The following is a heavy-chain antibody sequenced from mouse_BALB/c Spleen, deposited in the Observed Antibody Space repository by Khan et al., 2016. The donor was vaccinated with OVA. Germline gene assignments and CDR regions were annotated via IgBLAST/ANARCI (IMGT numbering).Heavy chain of an antibody. CDR1: GYSITSGYN. D-gene: IGHD1-1*01. CDR2: ISYDGSN. V-gene: IGHV3-6*02. J-gene: IGHJ2*01. CDR3: ARDYFGNGYFDY. Sequence: VQLKESGPGLVKPSQSLSLTCSVTGYSITSGYNWNWIRQFPGNKLEWMGYISYDGSNNYNPSLKNRISITRDTSKNTFFLKLNSVTTEDTATYYCARDYFGNGYFDYWGQGTTLTVSS.